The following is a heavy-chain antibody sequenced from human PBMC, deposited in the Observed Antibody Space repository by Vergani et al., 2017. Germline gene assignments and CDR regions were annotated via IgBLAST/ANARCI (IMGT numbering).Heavy chain of an antibody. CDR3: ARGEDDYGMDV. D-gene: IGHD1-26*01. J-gene: IGHJ6*02. CDR1: GGSISSSSYY. Sequence: QLQLQESGPGLVKPSETLSLTCTVSGGSISSSSYYWGWIRQPPGKGLEWIGSIYYSGITYYNPSLKSRVTISVDTSKNQFSLKLSSVTAADTAVYYCARGEDDYGMDVWGQGTTVTVSS. CDR2: IYYSGIT. V-gene: IGHV4-39*07.